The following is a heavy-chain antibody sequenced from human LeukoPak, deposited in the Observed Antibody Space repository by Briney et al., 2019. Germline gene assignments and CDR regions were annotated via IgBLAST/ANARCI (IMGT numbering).Heavy chain of an antibody. Sequence: GGSLRLSCAASGLTFSSYGMHWVRQAPGKGLEWVAVIWYDGSNKYYADSVKGRFTISRDNSKNTLYLQMNSLRAEDTAVYYCARGGGGDGLRDWFDPWGQGTLVTVSS. CDR2: IWYDGSNK. D-gene: IGHD4-17*01. CDR3: ARGGGGDGLRDWFDP. J-gene: IGHJ5*02. CDR1: GLTFSSYG. V-gene: IGHV3-33*01.